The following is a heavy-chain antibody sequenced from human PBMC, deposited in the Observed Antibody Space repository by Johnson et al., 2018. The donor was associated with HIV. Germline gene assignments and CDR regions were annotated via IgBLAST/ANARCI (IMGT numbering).Heavy chain of an antibody. CDR1: GFTFNRYA. V-gene: IGHV3-23*04. D-gene: IGHD2-2*02. J-gene: IGHJ3*01. CDR3: LQDGYCSSANCHTGAFDV. CDR2: ISGSGGRT. Sequence: VHLVESGGGLVQAGGSLRLSCSASGFTFNRYAINWVRQAPGKGLEWVSCISGSGGRTYYADSVKGRFSISRDNSKNMLYLQMDSLRVEDTAVYFCLQDGYCSSANCHTGAFDVWGRGTTVTVSS.